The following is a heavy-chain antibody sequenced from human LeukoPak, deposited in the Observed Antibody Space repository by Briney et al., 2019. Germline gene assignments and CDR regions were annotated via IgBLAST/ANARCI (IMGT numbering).Heavy chain of an antibody. D-gene: IGHD3-3*01. CDR2: IYTSGST. J-gene: IGHJ5*02. CDR3: ARSTQMAENYDFWSGSQAGWFDP. V-gene: IGHV4-4*07. Sequence: SETLSLTCTVSGGSISSYYWSWIRQPAGKGLEWIGRIYTSGSTNYNPSLKSRVTMSVDTSKNQFSLKLSSVTAADTAVYYCARSTQMAENYDFWSGSQAGWFDPWGQGTLVTVSS. CDR1: GGSISSYY.